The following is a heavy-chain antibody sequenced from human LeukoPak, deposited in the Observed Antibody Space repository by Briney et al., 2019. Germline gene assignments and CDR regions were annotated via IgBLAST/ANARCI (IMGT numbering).Heavy chain of an antibody. D-gene: IGHD2-2*01. J-gene: IGHJ6*04. CDR3: ARGVVVPAAILPGYYGMDV. Sequence: KASETLSLTCTVSGGSISSYYWSWIRQPPGKGLEWIGYIYYSGSTNYNSSLKSRVTISVDTSKNQFSLKLSSVTAADTAVYYCARGVVVPAAILPGYYGMDVWGKGTTVTVSS. V-gene: IGHV4-59*01. CDR1: GGSISSYY. CDR2: IYYSGST.